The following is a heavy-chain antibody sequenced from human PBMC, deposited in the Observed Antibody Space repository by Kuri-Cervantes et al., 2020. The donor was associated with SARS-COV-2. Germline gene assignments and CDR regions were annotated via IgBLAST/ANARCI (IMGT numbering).Heavy chain of an antibody. Sequence: GGSLRLSCEVSGFLFSASALHWVRQASGKGLEWVGRVRGKANNYATAYAASVKGRFTISRDDSKNMAYLQMNSLKTEDTAVYYCTTLIDYWGQGALVTVSS. CDR2: VRGKANNYAT. CDR3: TTLIDY. V-gene: IGHV3-73*01. CDR1: GFLFSASA. J-gene: IGHJ4*02.